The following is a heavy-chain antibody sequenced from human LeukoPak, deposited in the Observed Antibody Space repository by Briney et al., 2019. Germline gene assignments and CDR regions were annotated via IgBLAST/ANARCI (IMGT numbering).Heavy chain of an antibody. CDR3: ARVPFSYCGGDCYFDY. V-gene: IGHV1-69*13. CDR2: IIPIFGTA. D-gene: IGHD2-21*02. Sequence: SVKVSCKASGGTFSSYAISWVRQAPGQGLEWMGGIIPIFGTANYAQKFQGRATITADESTSTAYMELSSLRSDDTAVYYCARVPFSYCGGDCYFDYWGQGTLVTVSS. J-gene: IGHJ4*02. CDR1: GGTFSSYA.